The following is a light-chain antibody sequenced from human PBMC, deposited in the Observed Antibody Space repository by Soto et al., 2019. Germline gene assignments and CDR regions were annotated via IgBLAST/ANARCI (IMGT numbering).Light chain of an antibody. CDR3: LLSYTGARV. CDR2: DIS. J-gene: IGLJ2*01. V-gene: IGLV7-46*01. Sequence: QTVVTQEPSLTVSPGETVILTCGSSTGDVTSGQYTYWFQQKPGQAPKTLIYDISNKHSWTPARFSGSLLGGKAALTLSGAQPEDEAEYYCLLSYTGARVFGAGTKLTVL. CDR1: TGDVTSGQY.